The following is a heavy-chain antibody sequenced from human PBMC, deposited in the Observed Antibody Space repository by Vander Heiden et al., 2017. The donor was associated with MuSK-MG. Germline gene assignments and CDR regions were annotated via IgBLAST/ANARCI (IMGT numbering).Heavy chain of an antibody. CDR2: INHSGST. J-gene: IGHJ5*02. CDR3: ARGDYDFWSGYLDNWFDP. CDR1: GRSFSGYY. Sequence: QVQLQQWGAGLLKLSETLSLTVAVYGRSFSGYYWIWIRQPPGKGLEWIGEINHSGSTNYNPPLKSRVTISVDTSKRQFSLKLSSVTAADTAVYYCARGDYDFWSGYLDNWFDPWGQGTLVTVS. D-gene: IGHD3-3*01. V-gene: IGHV4-34*01.